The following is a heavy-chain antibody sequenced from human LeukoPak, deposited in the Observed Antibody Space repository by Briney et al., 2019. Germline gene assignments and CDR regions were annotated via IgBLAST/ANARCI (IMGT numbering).Heavy chain of an antibody. V-gene: IGHV5-51*01. CDR2: IYPGDSDT. CDR3: ARRGGVMDYCYGMDV. Sequence: GESLKISCKGSGYSFTSYWIGWVRQMPGKGLEWMGIIYPGDSDTRYSPSFQGQVTISADKSISTAYLQWSSLKASDTAMYYCARRGGVMDYCYGMDVWGQGTTVTVSS. D-gene: IGHD3-16*01. CDR1: GYSFTSYW. J-gene: IGHJ6*02.